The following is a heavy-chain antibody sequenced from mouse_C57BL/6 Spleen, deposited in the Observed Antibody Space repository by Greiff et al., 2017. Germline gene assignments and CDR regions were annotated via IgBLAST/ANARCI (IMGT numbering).Heavy chain of an antibody. CDR3: TTHYYGSRWFAY. Sequence: EVKLMESGAELVRPGASVKLSCTASGFNIKDYYMHWVKQRPEQGLEWIGRIDPEDGDTEYAPKFQGKATMTADTSSNTAYLQLSSLTSEDTAVYYCTTHYYGSRWFAYWGQGTLVTVSA. CDR2: IDPEDGDT. V-gene: IGHV14-1*01. D-gene: IGHD1-1*01. CDR1: GFNIKDYY. J-gene: IGHJ3*01.